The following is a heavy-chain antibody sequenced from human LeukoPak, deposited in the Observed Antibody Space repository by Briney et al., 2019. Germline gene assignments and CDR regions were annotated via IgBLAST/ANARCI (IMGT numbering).Heavy chain of an antibody. CDR3: ARAVSAVTWGFYGMDV. D-gene: IGHD7-27*01. CDR1: GYTFTDYH. V-gene: IGHV1-2*02. Sequence: GASVKVSCKASGYTFTDYHIHWVRQVPGQGLEWMGWINPNNGGTKYAQMFQGRVTLTRDTSISTAYMELSSLISDDTTIYYCARAVSAVTWGFYGMDVWGQGTTVTVSS. J-gene: IGHJ6*02. CDR2: INPNNGGT.